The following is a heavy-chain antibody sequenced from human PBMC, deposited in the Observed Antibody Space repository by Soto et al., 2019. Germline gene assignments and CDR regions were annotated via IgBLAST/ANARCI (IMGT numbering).Heavy chain of an antibody. J-gene: IGHJ4*02. CDR3: AKGSIEYSASIDY. V-gene: IGHV3-23*01. D-gene: IGHD4-4*01. Sequence: EVQLLEPGGGLVQPGESLRLSCEASGFSFSSYAMIWVRQAPGKGLEWVSVISGSGGSSYFADSVKGRFTISRDNSKNMLYLEMSSLRAEDTAIYFCAKGSIEYSASIDYWGQGTLVIVSS. CDR2: ISGSGGSS. CDR1: GFSFSSYA.